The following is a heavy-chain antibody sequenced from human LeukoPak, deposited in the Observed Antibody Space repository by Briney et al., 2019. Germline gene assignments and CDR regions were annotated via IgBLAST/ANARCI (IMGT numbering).Heavy chain of an antibody. V-gene: IGHV3-73*01. CDR2: IRSKANSYAT. Sequence: GGSLRLSCAASGFTFSGSAMHWVRQASGKGLEWVGRIRSKANSYATAYAASVKGRFTISRDDSKNTAYLQMNSLKTEDTAVYYCTRPPASGIGSYYHYYMDVWGKGTTVTVSS. CDR3: TRPPASGIGSYYHYYMDV. D-gene: IGHD3-10*01. CDR1: GFTFSGSA. J-gene: IGHJ6*03.